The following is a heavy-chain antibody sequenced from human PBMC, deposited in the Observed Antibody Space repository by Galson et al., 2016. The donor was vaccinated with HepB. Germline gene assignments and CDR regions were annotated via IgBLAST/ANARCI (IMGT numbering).Heavy chain of an antibody. Sequence: SLRLSCAASGFNFSXXXMHXXXQVXXXGLXXVAXXXYDXXXEXXADSXXGRFTISRDNSKNTMXLQMXSLRAEDTAVYYCTKDGARHAVTIFFDSWGQGSLXTXSS. CDR2: XXYDXXXE. D-gene: IGHD4-17*01. CDR1: GFNFSXXX. V-gene: IGHV3-30*02. J-gene: IGHJ4*02. CDR3: TKDGARHAVTIFFDS.